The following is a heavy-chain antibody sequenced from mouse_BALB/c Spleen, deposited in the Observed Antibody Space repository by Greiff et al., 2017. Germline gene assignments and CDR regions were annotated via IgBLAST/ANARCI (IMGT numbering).Heavy chain of an antibody. J-gene: IGHJ1*01. CDR3: AREITTVGGYFDV. Sequence: VQLQQPGAELVKPGASVKLSCKASGYTFTSYWMHWVKQRPGQGLEWIGEINPSNGRTNYNEKFKSKATLTVDKSSSTAYMQLSSLTSEDSAVYYCAREITTVGGYFDVWGAGTTVTVSS. D-gene: IGHD1-1*01. CDR1: GYTFTSYW. V-gene: IGHV1S81*02. CDR2: INPSNGRT.